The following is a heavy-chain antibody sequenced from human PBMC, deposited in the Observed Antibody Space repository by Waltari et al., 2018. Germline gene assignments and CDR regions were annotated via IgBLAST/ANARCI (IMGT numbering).Heavy chain of an antibody. CDR3: TIYRDGDYVSLGFDP. CDR1: GDTVSEFS. J-gene: IGHJ5*02. CDR2: FDPEHGEI. Sequence: QVQLLQSGAEVKKPGASVKVSCKVSGDTVSEFSIHWVRQAPGKGLEWMGGFDPEHGEIISAQKFQGRLTLTEDTSTDTAYMELSSLRSEDTAVYYCTIYRDGDYVSLGFDPWGQGTLVTVSS. D-gene: IGHD4-17*01. V-gene: IGHV1-24*01.